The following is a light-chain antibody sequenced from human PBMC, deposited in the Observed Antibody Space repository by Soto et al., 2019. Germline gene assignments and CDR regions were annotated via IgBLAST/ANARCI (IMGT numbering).Light chain of an antibody. J-gene: IGLJ3*02. CDR3: QVWDTTSDPEGV. Sequence: TCGGSNIGSKSVNWYQQKPGQAPVLIMFYDRVRPSGIPARFSGSNSGNTATLTISGVEVGDEADYYCQVWDTTSDPEGVFGGGTKLTVL. V-gene: IGLV3-21*04. CDR1: NIGSKS. CDR2: YDR.